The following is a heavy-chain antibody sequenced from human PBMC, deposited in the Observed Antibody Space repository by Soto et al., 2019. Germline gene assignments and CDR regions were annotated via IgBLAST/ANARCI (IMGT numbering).Heavy chain of an antibody. CDR2: ITASGGTT. CDR1: GLSLSGYA. J-gene: IGHJ1*01. CDR3: ARARGSSSWYSAEYFQY. D-gene: IGHD6-13*01. V-gene: IGHV3-23*01. Sequence: PGGFRRLYCAASGLSLSGYAINWVRQVSGKGLEWVSGITASGGTTYYADSVKGRFTISRENSKNTLYMQMNSLRAEDTAVYYCARARGSSSWYSAEYFQYWGQGTLVTVS.